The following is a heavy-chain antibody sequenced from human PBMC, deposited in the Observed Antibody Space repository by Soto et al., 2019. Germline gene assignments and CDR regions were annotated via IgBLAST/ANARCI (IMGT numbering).Heavy chain of an antibody. CDR3: ARGGSGTYYSFDY. D-gene: IGHD1-7*01. J-gene: IGHJ4*02. CDR2: INHSGNT. Sequence: LSLTCAVYGGSFSGYYWSWIRQTPGKGLEWIGEINHSGNTNYNPSLKGRVTISADTSKNQFSLKLTSVTAADRAVYYCARGGSGTYYSFDYWGQGTLVTVSS. CDR1: GGSFSGYY. V-gene: IGHV4-34*01.